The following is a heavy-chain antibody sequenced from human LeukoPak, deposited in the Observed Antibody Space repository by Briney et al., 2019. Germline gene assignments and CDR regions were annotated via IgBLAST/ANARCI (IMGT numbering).Heavy chain of an antibody. J-gene: IGHJ4*02. V-gene: IGHV3-23*01. Sequence: PGGSLSLSCAGSAFTFSSYWMSWVRQAPGKGLEWLSGISAGGDLTFHADSLKGRFTISRDNAKSTLYLQMNSLRVEDTAVYYCARPAVAGLRAGGYDYWGQGTLVTVSS. CDR1: AFTFSSYW. D-gene: IGHD6-19*01. CDR3: ARPAVAGLRAGGYDY. CDR2: ISAGGDLT.